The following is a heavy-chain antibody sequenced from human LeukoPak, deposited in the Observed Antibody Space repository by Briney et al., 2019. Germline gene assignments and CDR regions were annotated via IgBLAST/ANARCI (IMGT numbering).Heavy chain of an antibody. J-gene: IGHJ4*02. CDR3: AKGKRLLWFGGVITDY. Sequence: GGSLRLSCAASGFTFSSYGMSWVRQAPGKGLEWVSAISGSGGSTYYADSVKGRFTISRDNSKNTPYLQMNSLRAEDTAVYYCAKGKRLLWFGGVITDYWGQGTLVTVSS. V-gene: IGHV3-23*01. D-gene: IGHD3-10*01. CDR1: GFTFSSYG. CDR2: ISGSGGST.